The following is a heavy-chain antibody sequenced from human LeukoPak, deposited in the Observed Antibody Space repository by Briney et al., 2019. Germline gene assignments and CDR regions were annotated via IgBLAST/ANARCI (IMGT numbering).Heavy chain of an antibody. Sequence: GESLKISWKGSGDSFTSYSIGWVRQIPGKGLEWMGIIYPGDSDTRYSPSFQGQVTISADKSISTAYLQWSSLRASDTAMYYCARRYYYGSGSYYFDYWGQGTLVTVSS. D-gene: IGHD3-10*01. CDR3: ARRYYYGSGSYYFDY. J-gene: IGHJ4*02. V-gene: IGHV5-51*01. CDR2: IYPGDSDT. CDR1: GDSFTSYS.